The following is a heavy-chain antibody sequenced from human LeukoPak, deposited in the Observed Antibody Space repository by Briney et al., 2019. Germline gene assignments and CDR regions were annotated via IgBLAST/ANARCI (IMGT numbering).Heavy chain of an antibody. V-gene: IGHV4-30-4*01. CDR2: IYYSGST. CDR3: ARDRSAGTTWEPFDY. CDR1: GGSISSGDYY. D-gene: IGHD1-7*01. Sequence: SETLSLTCTVSGGSISSGDYYWSWIRQPPGKGLEWIGYIYYSGSTYYNPSLKSRVTISVDTSKNQFSLKLSSVTAADTAVHYCARDRSAGTTWEPFDYWGQGTLVTVSS. J-gene: IGHJ4*02.